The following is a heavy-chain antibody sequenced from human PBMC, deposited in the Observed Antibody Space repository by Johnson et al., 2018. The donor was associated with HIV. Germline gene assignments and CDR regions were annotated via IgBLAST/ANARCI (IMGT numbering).Heavy chain of an antibody. J-gene: IGHJ3*02. Sequence: QVLLVESGGGVVQPGRSLRLSCAAFGFTFSSYGIHWVRQAPGKGLEWVAVIWYDGINKYYADSVKGRFTISRDNSKNTLYLQMNSLRAEDTAVYYCAKDRWVGVGDAFDIWGQGTKVTVSS. CDR3: AKDRWVGVGDAFDI. CDR1: GFTFSSYG. CDR2: IWYDGINK. D-gene: IGHD2-15*01. V-gene: IGHV3-33*06.